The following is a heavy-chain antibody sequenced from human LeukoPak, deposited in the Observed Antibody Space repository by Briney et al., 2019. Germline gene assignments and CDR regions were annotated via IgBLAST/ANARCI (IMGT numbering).Heavy chain of an antibody. D-gene: IGHD5-18*01. Sequence: GESLKISCKGSGYSFTSYWIGWVRQMPGKGLEWMGIIYPGDSDTRHSPSFQGQVTISTDKSISTAYLQWSSLKASATAMYYCAKSYSYGYDYFDYWGQEPWSPSPQ. J-gene: IGHJ4*01. CDR1: GYSFTSYW. V-gene: IGHV5-51*01. CDR3: AKSYSYGYDYFDY. CDR2: IYPGDSDT.